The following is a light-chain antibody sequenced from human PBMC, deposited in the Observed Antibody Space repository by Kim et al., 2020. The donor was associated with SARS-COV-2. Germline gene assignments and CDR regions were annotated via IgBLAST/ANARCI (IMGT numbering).Light chain of an antibody. CDR2: SNK. CDR1: SSNIGSNT. J-gene: IGLJ3*02. V-gene: IGLV1-44*01. Sequence: QRVTISCSESSSNIGSNTVNWYQQLPGTAPKLLIYSNKQRPSGVPDRFSGSKYGTSASLAISGLQSEDEADYYCAAWDDSLNGWVFGGGTQLTVL. CDR3: AAWDDSLNGWV.